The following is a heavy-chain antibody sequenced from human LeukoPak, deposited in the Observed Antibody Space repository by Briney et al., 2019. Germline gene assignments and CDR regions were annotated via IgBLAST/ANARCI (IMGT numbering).Heavy chain of an antibody. CDR2: ISAYNGNT. CDR1: GYIFTTYG. D-gene: IGHD6-13*01. J-gene: IGHJ4*02. Sequence: ASVKVSCKASGYIFTTYGISWVRQAPGQGLEWMGWISAYNGNTNSAQKFQGRVTMTTDTSTSTAYMELRSLRFDDTAVYYCARDPRIAGPLDYWGQGTLVTVSS. CDR3: ARDPRIAGPLDY. V-gene: IGHV1-18*01.